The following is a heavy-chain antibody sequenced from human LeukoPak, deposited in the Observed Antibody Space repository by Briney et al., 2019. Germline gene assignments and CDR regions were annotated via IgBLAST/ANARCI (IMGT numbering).Heavy chain of an antibody. J-gene: IGHJ3*02. CDR1: GGSISSGGYY. D-gene: IGHD3-22*01. V-gene: IGHV4-30-4*08. Sequence: SQTLSLTCTVSGGSISSGGYYWSWIRQHPGKGLEWIGYIYYSGSTYYNPSLKSRVTISVDTSKNQFSLKLSSVTAADTAVYYCAREDYYDSSALDAFDIWGQGTMVTVSS. CDR2: IYYSGST. CDR3: AREDYYDSSALDAFDI.